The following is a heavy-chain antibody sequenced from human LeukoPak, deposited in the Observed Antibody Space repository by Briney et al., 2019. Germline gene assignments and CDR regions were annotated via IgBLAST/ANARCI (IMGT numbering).Heavy chain of an antibody. J-gene: IGHJ3*02. CDR1: GFTFSSYA. CDR3: AKADCGGDCYRFSGDAFDI. Sequence: GGSLRLSCAASGFTFSSYAMSWVRQAPGKGLEWVSAISGSGGSTYYADSVKGRFTISRDNSKNTLYLQMNSLRAEDTAVYYCAKADCGGDCYRFSGDAFDIWGQGTMVTVSS. D-gene: IGHD2-21*02. CDR2: ISGSGGST. V-gene: IGHV3-23*01.